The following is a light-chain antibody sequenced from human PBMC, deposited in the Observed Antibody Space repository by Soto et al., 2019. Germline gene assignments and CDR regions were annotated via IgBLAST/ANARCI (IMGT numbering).Light chain of an antibody. V-gene: IGLV2-14*01. CDR3: CSYAGSTTRVQ. J-gene: IGLJ2*01. Sequence: QSALTQPASVSGSPGQSITISCTGTSSDVDTYKYVSWYQQHPGKAPKLMIYEVSYRPSGVSDRFSGSKSGNTASLTISGLQGEDEADYYCCSYAGSTTRVQFGGGTKLTVL. CDR1: SSDVDTYKY. CDR2: EVS.